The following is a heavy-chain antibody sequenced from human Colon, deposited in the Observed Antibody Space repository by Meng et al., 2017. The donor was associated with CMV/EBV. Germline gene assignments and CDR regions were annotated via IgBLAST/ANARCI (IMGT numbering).Heavy chain of an antibody. Sequence: SETLSLTCTVSGAFIRGFYWNWIRQAPGKGLEWIGYVYNSVSTNYNPSLKSRVTISVDTSKNQFSLKLSSVTAADTAVYYCARDREYSSSNWGQGTLVTVSS. CDR3: ARDREYSSSN. V-gene: IGHV4-59*01. CDR2: VYNSVST. J-gene: IGHJ4*02. CDR1: GAFIRGFY. D-gene: IGHD6-6*01.